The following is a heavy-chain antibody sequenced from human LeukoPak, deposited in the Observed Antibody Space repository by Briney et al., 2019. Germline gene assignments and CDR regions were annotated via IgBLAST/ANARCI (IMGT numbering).Heavy chain of an antibody. D-gene: IGHD3-10*01. V-gene: IGHV4-39*07. CDR3: ARLGLYCSSTRCKYYYGSGRPRNYYYYMDV. J-gene: IGHJ6*03. CDR1: GGSISSSSYY. Sequence: PSETLSLTCTVSGGSISSSSYYWGWIRQPPGKGLEWIGSIYYSGSTYYNPSLKSRVTISVDTSKNQFSLKLSSVTAADTAVYYCARLGLYCSSTRCKYYYGSGRPRNYYYYMDVWGKGTTVTISS. CDR2: IYYSGST.